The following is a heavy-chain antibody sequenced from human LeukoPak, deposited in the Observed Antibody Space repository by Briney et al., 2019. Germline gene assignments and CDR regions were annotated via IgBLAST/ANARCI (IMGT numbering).Heavy chain of an antibody. CDR3: AREPYDSSGYYSHFDY. J-gene: IGHJ4*02. CDR1: GYTFTGYY. V-gene: IGHV1-2*06. CDR2: INPNSGGT. D-gene: IGHD3-22*01. Sequence: ASVKVSCKASGYTFTGYYMHWVRQAPGQGLEWMGRINPNSGGTNYAQKFQGRVTMTRDTSISTAYMELSRLRSDDTAVYYCAREPYDSSGYYSHFDYWGQGTLGTVSS.